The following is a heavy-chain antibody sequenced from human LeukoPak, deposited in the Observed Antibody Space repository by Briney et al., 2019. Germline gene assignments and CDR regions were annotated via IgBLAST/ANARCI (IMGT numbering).Heavy chain of an antibody. CDR3: ARGNWNDVVGYYFDY. V-gene: IGHV4-38-2*02. Sequence: SETLSLACTVSGYSISSGYYWGWIRQPPGKGLERIGSIYHSGSTYYNPSLKSRVTISVDTSKSQFSLKLSSVTAADTAVYYCARGNWNDVVGYYFDYWGQGTLVTVSS. D-gene: IGHD1-1*01. J-gene: IGHJ4*02. CDR1: GYSISSGYY. CDR2: IYHSGST.